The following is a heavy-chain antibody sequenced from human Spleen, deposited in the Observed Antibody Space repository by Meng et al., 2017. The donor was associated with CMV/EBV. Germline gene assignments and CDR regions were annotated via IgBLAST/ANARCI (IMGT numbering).Heavy chain of an antibody. CDR1: GLTFSTYA. D-gene: IGHD6-13*01. V-gene: IGHV3-20*04. CDR3: ARHIAVAGTWTSRLYYYYGMDV. J-gene: IGHJ6*02. CDR2: INWNGGGT. Sequence: GGSLRLSCTVSGLTFSTYAMRWVRQAPGKGLEWVSGINWNGGGTGYADAVKGRFTISRDNAKNSLYLQMNSLRAEDTALYYCARHIAVAGTWTSRLYYYYGMDVWGQGTTVTVSS.